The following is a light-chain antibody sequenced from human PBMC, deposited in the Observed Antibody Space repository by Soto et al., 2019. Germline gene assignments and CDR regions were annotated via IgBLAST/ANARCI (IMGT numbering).Light chain of an antibody. J-gene: IGKJ1*01. CDR3: QQVGISQWT. CDR1: QSVNSIY. Sequence: EIVLTQSPGTLSLSPGERATLSCRASQSVNSIYLAWYQQKPGQPPRLLIYGASSRATGIPDRFSGSGSGTDFTLTISRVEPEDFGVYYCQQVGISQWTFGPGTKVE. V-gene: IGKV3-20*01. CDR2: GAS.